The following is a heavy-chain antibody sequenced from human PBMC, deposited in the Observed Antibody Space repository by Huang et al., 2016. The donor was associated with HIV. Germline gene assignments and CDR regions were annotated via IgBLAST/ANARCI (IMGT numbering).Heavy chain of an antibody. Sequence: QVRLQQWGAGLLKPSETLSLTCAVYNGSFIGYFWNWFRLAPRKGLWWIGEGIHSGNVNSNPSLQRRVSMSVVPSKKQFSLSLTSVTAADSAIYYCGGSPGMGMVAGGWVVHWGHGNQVSVSS. V-gene: IGHV4-34*02. CDR1: NGSFIGYF. CDR2: GIHSGNV. J-gene: IGHJ4*01. CDR3: GGSPGMGMVAGGWVVH. D-gene: IGHD6-19*01.